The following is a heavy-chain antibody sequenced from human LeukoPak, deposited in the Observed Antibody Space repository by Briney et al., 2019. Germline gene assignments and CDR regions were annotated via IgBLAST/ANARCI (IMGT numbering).Heavy chain of an antibody. CDR1: GYTFTGYY. D-gene: IGHD6-19*01. V-gene: IGHV1-2*06. CDR2: INANSGGT. CDR3: ARDPVYDIAVAVTVDY. Sequence: ASVKVSCKASGYTFTGYYMHWVRQAPGQGLEWMGRINANSGGTNYAQKFQGRVTITTDSSIITAYMELSRLRSYDTAVYYCARDPVYDIAVAVTVDYLGQGTLVTLSS. J-gene: IGHJ4*02.